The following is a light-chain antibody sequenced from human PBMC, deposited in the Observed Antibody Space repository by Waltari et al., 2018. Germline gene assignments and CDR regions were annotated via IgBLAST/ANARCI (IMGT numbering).Light chain of an antibody. V-gene: IGLV7-46*01. CDR3: LLSYSGSRVL. J-gene: IGLJ2*01. CDR2: DTS. Sequence: QAVVTQEPSLTVSPGGTVPLTCGSSTGAVTSGHYPSWFQQKPGQAPRTLIYDTSNKHSWTPARFSGSLLGGKAALTLSGAQPEDEAEYYCLLSYSGSRVLFGGGTKLTVL. CDR1: TGAVTSGHY.